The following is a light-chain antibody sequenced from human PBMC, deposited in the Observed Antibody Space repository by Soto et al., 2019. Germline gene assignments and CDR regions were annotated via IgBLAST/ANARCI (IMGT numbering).Light chain of an antibody. V-gene: IGLV2-23*02. CDR3: FLSASRTTFM. J-gene: IGLJ3*02. CDR1: SSDIGIYNL. Sequence: QPVLTQPASVSGSPGQSITISCTGTSSDIGIYNLVSWYQQHPGKAPKLIIYEATKRPSGVSNRFSGSKSGNTVSLTVSGLQAEDEADYYCFLSASRTTFMFGGGTKLTVL. CDR2: EAT.